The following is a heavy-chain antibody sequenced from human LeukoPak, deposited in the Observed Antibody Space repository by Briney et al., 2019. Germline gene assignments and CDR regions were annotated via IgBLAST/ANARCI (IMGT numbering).Heavy chain of an antibody. CDR2: INPNSGGT. J-gene: IGHJ4*02. CDR3: ARALGYCSSMSCSLLDY. V-gene: IGHV1-2*02. D-gene: IGHD2-2*01. Sequence: GASVKVSCKASGYTFTGYYMHWVRQAPGQGLEWMGWINPNSGGTNYAQKFQGRVTMTRDTSISTAYMELSRLRSDDTAVYYCARALGYCSSMSCSLLDYWGQGTLVTVSS. CDR1: GYTFTGYY.